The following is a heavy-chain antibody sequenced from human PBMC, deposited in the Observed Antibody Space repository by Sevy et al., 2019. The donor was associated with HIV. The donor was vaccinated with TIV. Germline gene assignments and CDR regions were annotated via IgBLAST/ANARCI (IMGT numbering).Heavy chain of an antibody. J-gene: IGHJ4*02. Sequence: GGSLRLSCAGTGFTFSSYVMSWVHQAPGKGLEWVAGISGSGSSTYYADSVRGRFTVSRDNSKNTLYLQMNRLRVEDTAVYFCAHGRGYSTPRVFDFWGQGTLVTVSS. D-gene: IGHD5-12*01. CDR1: GFTFSSYV. CDR3: AHGRGYSTPRVFDF. V-gene: IGHV3-23*01. CDR2: ISGSGSST.